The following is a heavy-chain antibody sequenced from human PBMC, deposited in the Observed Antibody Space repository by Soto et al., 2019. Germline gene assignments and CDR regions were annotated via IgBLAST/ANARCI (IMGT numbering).Heavy chain of an antibody. CDR2: ISASGGNI. Sequence: GGSLRLSCAASGFIFSDYAMTWIRQAAGKGLEWVATISASGGNIEYTDSLKGRFTISRDNSKKSVYLEINGLTADDTAVYYCAKVAGGLGYFDLWGRGTLVTVSS. J-gene: IGHJ2*01. CDR1: GFIFSDYA. CDR3: AKVAGGLGYFDL. D-gene: IGHD3-16*01. V-gene: IGHV3-23*01.